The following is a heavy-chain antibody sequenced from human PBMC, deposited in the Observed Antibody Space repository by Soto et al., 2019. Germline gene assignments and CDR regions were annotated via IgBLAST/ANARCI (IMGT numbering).Heavy chain of an antibody. D-gene: IGHD1-1*01. Sequence: SEPLPLPCHVSGGSFILYYCSGIRPPTGKGLEWIGYIYYSGSTDYNPPLKGRVTISVETAKNQFSLKLRSVTGAEPAVYFCARDSYKFDDWGQVILGTV. CDR1: GGSFILYY. J-gene: IGHJ4*01. V-gene: IGHV4-59*12. CDR2: IYYSGST. CDR3: ARDSYKFDD.